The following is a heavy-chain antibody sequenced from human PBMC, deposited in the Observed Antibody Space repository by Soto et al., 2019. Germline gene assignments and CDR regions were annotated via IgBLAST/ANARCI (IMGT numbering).Heavy chain of an antibody. Sequence: SETLSLTCTVSGGSISSGGYYWSWIRQHPGKGLEWIGYIYYSGSTYYNPSLKSRVTISVDTSKNQFSLKLSSVTAADPAGYYWARCGPRYCSSTSCWGSGSFDPWGQATMVTLSS. D-gene: IGHD2-2*01. CDR1: GGSISSGGYY. V-gene: IGHV4-31*03. CDR2: IYYSGST. CDR3: ARCGPRYCSSTSCWGSGSFDP. J-gene: IGHJ5*02.